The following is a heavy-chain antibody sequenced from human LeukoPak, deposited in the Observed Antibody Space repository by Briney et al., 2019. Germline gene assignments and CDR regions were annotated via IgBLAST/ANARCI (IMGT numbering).Heavy chain of an antibody. J-gene: IGHJ5*02. D-gene: IGHD2-15*01. CDR2: IYYSGST. CDR3: ARRAGCSGGSCYSFSLWFGP. Sequence: SETLSLTCTVSGGSISSYYWSWIRQPPGKGLEWIGYIYYSGSTNYNPSLKSRVTISVDTSKNQFSLKLSSVTAADTAVYYCARRAGCSGGSCYSFSLWFGPWGQGTLVTVSS. V-gene: IGHV4-59*12. CDR1: GGSISSYY.